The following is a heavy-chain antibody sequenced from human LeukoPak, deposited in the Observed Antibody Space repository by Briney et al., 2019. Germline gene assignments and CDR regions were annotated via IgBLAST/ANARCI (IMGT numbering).Heavy chain of an antibody. V-gene: IGHV4-39*01. CDR1: GGSISSSDYY. CDR3: ARRVRGDFGGHFDY. CDR2: IYYTGNT. Sequence: SEALSLTCTVSGGSISSSDYYWGWIRQSPGKGLEWIGSIYYTGNTYYNASLRSRVTISVDTSKNQFSLKLTSVTAADTAIYYCARRVRGDFGGHFDYWGQGTLVTVSS. J-gene: IGHJ4*02. D-gene: IGHD4-17*01.